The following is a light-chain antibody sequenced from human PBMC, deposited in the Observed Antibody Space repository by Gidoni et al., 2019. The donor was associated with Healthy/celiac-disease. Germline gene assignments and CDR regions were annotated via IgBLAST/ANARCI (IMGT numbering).Light chain of an antibody. CDR2: GAS. CDR3: QQYNNWPPLT. Sequence: EIVMTQSPATLSVSPGERATLSCRASQSVSSNLAWYQQKPGQAPRCLIYGASTRATGIPARFSGSGSGTEFTLTISSLQSEDFAVYYCQQYNNWPPLTFGPGTKVDIK. V-gene: IGKV3-15*01. J-gene: IGKJ3*01. CDR1: QSVSSN.